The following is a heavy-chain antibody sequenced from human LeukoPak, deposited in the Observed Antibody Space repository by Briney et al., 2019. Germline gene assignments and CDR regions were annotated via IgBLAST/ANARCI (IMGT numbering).Heavy chain of an antibody. D-gene: IGHD3-10*01. CDR2: IRSTANGYAT. Sequence: GGSLRLSCAASGFTFSGSALHWVRQASGKGLEWVGRIRSTANGYATAYAASVKGRFTISRDDSKNTAYLQMDSLKTEDTAVYYCTGNYYGSGSYADFDYWGQGILVTVFS. CDR1: GFTFSGSA. CDR3: TGNYYGSGSYADFDY. V-gene: IGHV3-73*01. J-gene: IGHJ4*02.